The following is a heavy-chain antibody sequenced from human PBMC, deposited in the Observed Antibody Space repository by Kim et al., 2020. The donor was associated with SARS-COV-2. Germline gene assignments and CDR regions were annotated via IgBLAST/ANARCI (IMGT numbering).Heavy chain of an antibody. Sequence: SETLSLTCTVSGGSISSGGYYCSGIRQHPGKVLGWMGYIYYSGTTYYNPSLKSRVTISVDTSKNQFSLKLSSVTAADTAVYYCARAPGLGTMIVVVTHFDYWGQGTLVTVSS. CDR3: ARAPGLGTMIVVVTHFDY. J-gene: IGHJ4*02. CDR1: GGSISSGGYY. V-gene: IGHV4-31*03. CDR2: IYYSGTT. D-gene: IGHD3-22*01.